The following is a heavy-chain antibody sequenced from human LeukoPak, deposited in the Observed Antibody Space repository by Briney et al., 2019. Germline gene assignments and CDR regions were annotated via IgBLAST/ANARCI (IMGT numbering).Heavy chain of an antibody. CDR2: INPNGGST. Sequence: GASVKVSCKASGYTFTSYYMHWVRQAPGQGLEWMGIINPNGGSTSYAQKFQGRVTMTRDTSTSTVYMELSSLRSEDTAVYYCARRGYCSGGSCYQFDYWGQGTLVTVSS. D-gene: IGHD2-15*01. CDR3: ARRGYCSGGSCYQFDY. CDR1: GYTFTSYY. J-gene: IGHJ4*02. V-gene: IGHV1-46*01.